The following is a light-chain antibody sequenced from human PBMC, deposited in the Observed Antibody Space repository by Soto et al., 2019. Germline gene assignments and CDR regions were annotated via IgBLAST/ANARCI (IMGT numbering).Light chain of an antibody. J-gene: IGLJ2*01. CDR2: DDI. CDR3: HLYDTTVAHVV. Sequence: SYELTQAPSVSAAPGQTARISCEGHNIGDFNVHWYQQKPGQAPVLVVYDDIDRPSGIPDRFSGSRAEKTATLTISPVEAGDEAASYGHLYDTTVAHVVFGGGTHLTV. CDR1: NIGDFN. V-gene: IGLV3-21*02.